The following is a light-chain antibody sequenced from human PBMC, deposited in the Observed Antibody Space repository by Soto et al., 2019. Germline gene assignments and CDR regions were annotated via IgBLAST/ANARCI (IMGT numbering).Light chain of an antibody. CDR3: QQYNDWPRT. J-gene: IGKJ4*01. CDR1: QSVNSN. V-gene: IGKV3-15*01. Sequence: EIVMTQSPATLSVSPGERATLSCRASQSVNSNLAWYQQKPGQAPRILIYGASTRATAIPARFSGSGSGTEFTLTISSLQSEDFAVYYCQQYNDWPRTFGGG. CDR2: GAS.